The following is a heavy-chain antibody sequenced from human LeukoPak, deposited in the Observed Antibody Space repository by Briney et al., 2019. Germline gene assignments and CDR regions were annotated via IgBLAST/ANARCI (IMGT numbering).Heavy chain of an antibody. Sequence: ASVKVSCKASGYTFTSYGISWVRQAPGQGLEWMGWISAYNGNTNYAQKLQGRVTMTTDTSTSTAYMELRSLRSDDTAVYYCARVLTPYSSSWYRGGAKEYYFDYWGQGTLVTVSS. V-gene: IGHV1-18*01. CDR2: ISAYNGNT. D-gene: IGHD6-13*01. CDR3: ARVLTPYSSSWYRGGAKEYYFDY. J-gene: IGHJ4*02. CDR1: GYTFTSYG.